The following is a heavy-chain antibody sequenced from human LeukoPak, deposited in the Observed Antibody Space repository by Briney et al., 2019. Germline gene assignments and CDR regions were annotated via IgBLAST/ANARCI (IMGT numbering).Heavy chain of an antibody. CDR3: ARGGGPTVTPS. D-gene: IGHD4-17*01. J-gene: IGHJ4*02. Sequence: GASVKVSCKASGGTFSSYAISWVRQALGQGLEWIGGIIPIFGTANYAQKFQGRVTITTDESTSTAYMELSSLRSEDTAVYYCARGGGPTVTPSWGQGTLVTVSS. V-gene: IGHV1-69*05. CDR2: IIPIFGTA. CDR1: GGTFSSYA.